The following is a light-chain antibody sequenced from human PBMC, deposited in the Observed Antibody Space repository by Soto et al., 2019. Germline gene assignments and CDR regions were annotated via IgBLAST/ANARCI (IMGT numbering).Light chain of an antibody. Sequence: EIVLTQSPGTLSLSTGERTTLACRVSHRVRKVSLAWYQQKPGQAPRLLIYDASNRDTGIPDRFSGSVSGTDFTLIIHRLEPEDFALYYFHRSGSLPRTCGQGTKLDIK. CDR3: HRSGSLPRT. J-gene: IGKJ2*01. V-gene: IGKV3-20*01. CDR2: DAS. CDR1: HRVRKVS.